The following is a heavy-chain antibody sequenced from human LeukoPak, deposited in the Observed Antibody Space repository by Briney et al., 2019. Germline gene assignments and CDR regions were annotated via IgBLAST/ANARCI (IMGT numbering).Heavy chain of an antibody. CDR2: ISGSGDTI. Sequence: GGSLRLSCEASGFTSSRHAMSGVRQGPGKGLDGVSTISGSGDTIYYAYYVKGRFTISRDNYMNTVSLQMNSLRAEDTAIYYCAKDRYSNYVNAFDMWGQGTMVAVSS. J-gene: IGHJ3*02. CDR1: GFTSSRHA. CDR3: AKDRYSNYVNAFDM. V-gene: IGHV3-23*01. D-gene: IGHD4-11*01.